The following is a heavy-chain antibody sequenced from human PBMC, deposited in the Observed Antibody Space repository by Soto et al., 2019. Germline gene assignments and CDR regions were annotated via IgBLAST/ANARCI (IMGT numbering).Heavy chain of an antibody. CDR2: ITPIFGAA. D-gene: IGHD6-19*01. CDR1: GGAFRSYT. V-gene: IGHV1-69*06. CDR3: ARDEIAVAIRVGMDV. Sequence: QVQLVQSGAEVKKPGSSVKVSCKASGGAFRSYTISWVRQAPGQGLEWMGGITPIFGAANYAQKFEGRVTISADKSTTTAYMELSNLTSEDTAVYYCARDEIAVAIRVGMDVWGQGTTVIVSS. J-gene: IGHJ6*02.